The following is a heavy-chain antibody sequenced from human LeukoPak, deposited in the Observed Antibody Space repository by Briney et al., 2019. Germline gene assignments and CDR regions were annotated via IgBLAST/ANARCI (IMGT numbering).Heavy chain of an antibody. V-gene: IGHV4-4*07. J-gene: IGHJ5*02. D-gene: IGHD6-13*01. Sequence: PSETLSLTCTVSGGSISSYYWSWIRQPAGKGLEWIGRIYTSGSTNYNPSLKSRVTTSVDTSKNQFSLKLSSVTAADTAVYYCARDPTAAAGLNWFGPWGQGTLVTVSS. CDR1: GGSISSYY. CDR3: ARDPTAAAGLNWFGP. CDR2: IYTSGST.